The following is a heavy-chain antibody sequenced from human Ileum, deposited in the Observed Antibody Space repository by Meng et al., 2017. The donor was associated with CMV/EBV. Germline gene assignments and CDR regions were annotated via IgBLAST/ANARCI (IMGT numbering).Heavy chain of an antibody. Sequence: QVQLHVWSGGLLKSLETLALTWAVYVGSFSGYYWSWIRQPPVKGLEWIGEINHSGSTNYNPSLKSRVTISVDTSKNQFSLKLSSVTAADTAVYYCARGPVRLLLGYWGQGTLVTVSS. CDR2: INHSGST. CDR3: ARGPVRLLLGY. D-gene: IGHD3-22*01. J-gene: IGHJ4*02. CDR1: VGSFSGYY. V-gene: IGHV4-34*01.